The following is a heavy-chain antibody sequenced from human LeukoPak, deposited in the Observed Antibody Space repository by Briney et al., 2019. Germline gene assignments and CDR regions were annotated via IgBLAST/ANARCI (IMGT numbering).Heavy chain of an antibody. CDR3: ARGSLAAPDY. Sequence: SETLSLTCTVSGASINNYYWSWIRQPPGKGLEWIGYIYYSGSTTYNPYLKGRVTISVDTSRIHFSLKLNSVTTADTAVYYCARGSLAAPDYWGPGTLVIVSS. CDR2: IYYSGST. J-gene: IGHJ4*02. V-gene: IGHV4-59*01. D-gene: IGHD6-13*01. CDR1: GASINNYY.